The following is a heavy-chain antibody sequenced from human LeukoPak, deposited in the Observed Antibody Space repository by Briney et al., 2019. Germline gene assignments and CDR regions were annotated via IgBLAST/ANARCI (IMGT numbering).Heavy chain of an antibody. J-gene: IGHJ4*02. Sequence: SKTLSLTCAVYGGSFSGYYWSWIRQSPGKGLEWIGNIYHSGSTYKNPSLKSRVTISLDTSKNQFSLKLSSVTAADTAMHYCARLSGAPVRHPIYHFDYWGQGTLVAVSS. CDR2: IYHSGST. V-gene: IGHV4-34*01. CDR3: ARLSGAPVRHPIYHFDY. CDR1: GGSFSGYY. D-gene: IGHD2-2*02.